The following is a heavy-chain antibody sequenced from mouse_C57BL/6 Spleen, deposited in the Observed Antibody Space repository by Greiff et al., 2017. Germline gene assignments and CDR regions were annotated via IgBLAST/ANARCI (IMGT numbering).Heavy chain of an antibody. D-gene: IGHD1-1*01. V-gene: IGHV3-6*01. CDR2: ISYDGSN. CDR3: ARGDHYYGSSLFAY. J-gene: IGHJ3*01. CDR1: GYSITSGYY. Sequence: EVQVVESGPGLVKPSQSLSLTCSVTGYSITSGYYWNWIRQFPGNKLEWMGYISYDGSNNYNPSLKNRISITRDTSKNQFFLKLNSVTTEDTATYYCARGDHYYGSSLFAYWGQGTLVTVSA.